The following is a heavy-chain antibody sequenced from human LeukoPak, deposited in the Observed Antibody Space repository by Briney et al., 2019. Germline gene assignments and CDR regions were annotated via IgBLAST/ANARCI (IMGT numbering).Heavy chain of an antibody. Sequence: GGSLRLSCAASGFTFSSYAMSWVRQAPGKGREWVSAISGSGGSTYYADSVKGRFTISRDNSKNTLYLQMNSLRAEDTAVYYCAKVGQDYVWGSYRPTGYFDYWGQGTLVTVSS. CDR1: GFTFSSYA. CDR3: AKVGQDYVWGSYRPTGYFDY. V-gene: IGHV3-23*01. D-gene: IGHD3-16*02. J-gene: IGHJ4*02. CDR2: ISGSGGST.